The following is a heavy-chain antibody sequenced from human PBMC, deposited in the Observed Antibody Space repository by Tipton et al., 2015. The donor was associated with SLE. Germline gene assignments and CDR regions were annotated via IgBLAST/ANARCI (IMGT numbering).Heavy chain of an antibody. CDR1: GGSISSYY. D-gene: IGHD5-12*01. CDR3: ARRLTRYSGYDYFDY. J-gene: IGHJ4*02. V-gene: IGHV4-59*08. Sequence: LRLSCTVSGGSISSYYWSWIRQPPGKGLEWIGYIYYSGSTNYNPSLKSRVTISVDTSKNKFSLKLSSVTAADTAVYYCARRLTRYSGYDYFDYWGQGTLVTVSS. CDR2: IYYSGST.